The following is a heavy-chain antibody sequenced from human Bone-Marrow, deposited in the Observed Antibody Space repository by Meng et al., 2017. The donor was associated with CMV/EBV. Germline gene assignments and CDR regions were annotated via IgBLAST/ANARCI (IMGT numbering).Heavy chain of an antibody. CDR3: ARDSSSWSGATDRWDYYYGMDV. CDR2: ISAYNGNT. CDR1: GYTFTRYG. Sequence: SVKVSCKASGYTFTRYGISWVRQAPGQGLEWMGWISAYNGNTNYAQKLQGRVTMTTDTSTSTAYMELSSLRSDDTAVYYCARDSSSWSGATDRWDYYYGMDVWGQGTTVTVSS. V-gene: IGHV1-18*01. J-gene: IGHJ6*02. D-gene: IGHD6-13*01.